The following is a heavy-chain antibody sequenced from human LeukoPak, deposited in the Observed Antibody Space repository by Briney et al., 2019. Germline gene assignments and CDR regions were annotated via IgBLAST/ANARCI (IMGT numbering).Heavy chain of an antibody. CDR1: GFTFSSYA. J-gene: IGHJ4*02. CDR3: ARDVPAYYYDSSGYYD. D-gene: IGHD3-22*01. Sequence: GGSLRLSCAASGFTFSSYAMSWVRQAPGKGLEWVSYISSSSSTIYYADSVKGRFTISRDNAKNSLYLQMNSLRDEDTAVYYCARDVPAYYYDSSGYYDWGQGTLVTVSS. CDR2: ISSSSSTI. V-gene: IGHV3-48*02.